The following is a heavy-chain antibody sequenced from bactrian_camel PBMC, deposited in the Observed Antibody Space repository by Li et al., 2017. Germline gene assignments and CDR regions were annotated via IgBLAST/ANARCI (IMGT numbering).Heavy chain of an antibody. V-gene: IGHV3S53*01. CDR3: AAALLLPTYYARSWYKQSDYPY. D-gene: IGHD2*01. CDR2: IAGSGST. J-gene: IGHJ4*01. Sequence: VQLVESGGGSVQAGGSLRLSCVAAGYTYSAHCMGWLRQAPGKEREGVAVIAGSGSTGYADSVKGRFTISQDSAPNMVFLEMNSLKPEDTAVHYCAAALLLPTYYARSWYKQSDYPYWGQGTQVTVS. CDR1: GYTYSAHC.